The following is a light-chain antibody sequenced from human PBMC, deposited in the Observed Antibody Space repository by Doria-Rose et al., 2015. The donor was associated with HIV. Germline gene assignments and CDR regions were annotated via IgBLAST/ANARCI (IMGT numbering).Light chain of an antibody. CDR3: QKYDDLKYT. Sequence: IQPPSSLSASVGDRLTITCQASQDISNYLNWYQQKPGKAPKLLIYDASNLERGVPSRFSGSGAGTDFTFTISSLQPEDIATYYCQKYDDLKYTFGQGNNRKSK. J-gene: IGKJ2*01. V-gene: IGKV1-33*01. CDR2: DAS. CDR1: QDISNY.